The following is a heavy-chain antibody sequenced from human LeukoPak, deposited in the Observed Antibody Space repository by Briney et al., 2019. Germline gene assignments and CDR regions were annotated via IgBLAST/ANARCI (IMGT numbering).Heavy chain of an antibody. CDR3: ARVLSYCGGDCYYYFQH. CDR2: IWYDGSNK. J-gene: IGHJ1*01. V-gene: IGHV3-33*01. Sequence: GRSLRLSCAASGFTFSSYGMHWVRQAPGKGLEWVAVIWYDGSNKYYADSVKGRFTISRDNSKNTLYLQMNSLRAAGTAVYYCARVLSYCGGDCYYYFQHWGQGTLVTVSS. CDR1: GFTFSSYG. D-gene: IGHD2-21*02.